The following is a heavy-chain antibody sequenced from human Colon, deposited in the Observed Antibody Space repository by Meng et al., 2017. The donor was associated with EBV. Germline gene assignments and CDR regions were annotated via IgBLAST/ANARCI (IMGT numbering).Heavy chain of an antibody. V-gene: IGHV4-4*02. J-gene: IGHJ4*02. D-gene: IGHD1-26*01. CDR2: IDDSGST. CDR1: CVSISSNIR. CDR3: ARGKQDAWELLAY. Sequence: GQLREAGPGLGKPSGALSLTCGVACVSISSNIRWTWGRQPPGKGLEWIGDIDDSGSTNYNPSLNNRISISLDKSKNHFSLKVNSVTAADTAVYYCARGKQDAWELLAYWGQGALVTVSS.